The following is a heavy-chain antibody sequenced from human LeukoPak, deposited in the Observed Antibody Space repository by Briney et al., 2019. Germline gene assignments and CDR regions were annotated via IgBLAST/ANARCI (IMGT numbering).Heavy chain of an antibody. CDR2: ISSSSSYI. CDR3: ARDWAVIGSGWYY. D-gene: IGHD6-19*01. CDR1: GFTFSSYS. V-gene: IGHV3-21*01. J-gene: IGHJ3*01. Sequence: GGSLRLSCAASGFTFSSYSMNWVRQAPGKGLEWVSSISSSSSYIYYADSVKGRFTITRDNAKNSLYLQMNSLRAEDTAVYYCARDWAVIGSGWYYWGQGTMVTVSS.